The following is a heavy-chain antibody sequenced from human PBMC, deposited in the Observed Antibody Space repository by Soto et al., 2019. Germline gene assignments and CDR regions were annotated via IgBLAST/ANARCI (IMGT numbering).Heavy chain of an antibody. V-gene: IGHV3-23*01. Sequence: EVQLLESGGGLVQPGGSLRLSCAASGFTFSSYAMSWVRQAPGKGLEWVSAISGRGGSTYYADSVNGRFTISRDDPKNTLDRQMNSLRAEDTAVYYCAKLGLWELRGDAWGQGTTVTVSS. CDR2: ISGRGGST. J-gene: IGHJ6*02. D-gene: IGHD1-26*01. CDR3: AKLGLWELRGDA. CDR1: GFTFSSYA.